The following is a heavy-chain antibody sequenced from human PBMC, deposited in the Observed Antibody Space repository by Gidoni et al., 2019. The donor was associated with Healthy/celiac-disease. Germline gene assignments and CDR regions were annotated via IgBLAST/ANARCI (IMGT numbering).Heavy chain of an antibody. CDR2: IIPIFGTA. J-gene: IGHJ6*02. CDR3: ARCSHYDFWSGYGDYYYGMDV. D-gene: IGHD3-3*01. Sequence: QVQLVQSGAEVKKPGSSVKVSCKASGGTFSSYAISWVRQAPGQGLEWMGGIIPIFGTANYAQKFQGRVTITADKSTSTAYMELSSLRSEDTAVYYCARCSHYDFWSGYGDYYYGMDVWGQGTTVTVSS. V-gene: IGHV1-69*06. CDR1: GGTFSSYA.